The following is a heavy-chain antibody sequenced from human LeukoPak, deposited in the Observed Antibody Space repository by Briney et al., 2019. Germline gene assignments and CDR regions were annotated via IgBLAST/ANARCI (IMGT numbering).Heavy chain of an antibody. Sequence: SGGSLRLSCAASGFTFDDYAMHWVRQAPGKGLEWVSLISWDGGSTYYADSVKGRFTISRDNSKNSLYLQMNSLRAEDTALYYCAKGDDGYNNYFDYWGQGTLVTVSS. V-gene: IGHV3-43D*03. D-gene: IGHD5-24*01. CDR3: AKGDDGYNNYFDY. CDR1: GFTFDDYA. CDR2: ISWDGGST. J-gene: IGHJ4*02.